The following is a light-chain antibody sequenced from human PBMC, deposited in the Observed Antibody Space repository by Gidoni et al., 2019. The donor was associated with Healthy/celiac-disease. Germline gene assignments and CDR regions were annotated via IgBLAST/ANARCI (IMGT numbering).Light chain of an antibody. CDR3: QQYNSYPWT. CDR1: QSISSW. J-gene: IGKJ1*01. V-gene: IGKV1-5*03. CDR2: KAS. Sequence: DIQMTQSPSTLSASVGDRVTITCRASQSISSWLAWYQQKPGKAPKLLIYKASSLESGVPSRFSGSGSGTEFTPTISSLQPDDFATYYCQQYNSYPWTFGQXTKVEIK.